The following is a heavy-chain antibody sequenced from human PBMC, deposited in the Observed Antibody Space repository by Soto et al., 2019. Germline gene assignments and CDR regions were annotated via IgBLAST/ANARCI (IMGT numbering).Heavy chain of an antibody. D-gene: IGHD2-15*01. Sequence: GASVKVSCKASGYTFTSYGISWVLQAPGQGLEWMGWISAYNGNTNYAQKLQGRVTMTTDTSTSTAYMELRSPRSDDTAVYYCARATCSGGSCYALSFYGMDVWGQGTTVTVSS. V-gene: IGHV1-18*01. CDR3: ARATCSGGSCYALSFYGMDV. CDR2: ISAYNGNT. CDR1: GYTFTSYG. J-gene: IGHJ6*02.